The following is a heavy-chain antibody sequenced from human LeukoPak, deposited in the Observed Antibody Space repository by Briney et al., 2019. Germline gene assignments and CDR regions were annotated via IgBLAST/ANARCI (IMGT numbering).Heavy chain of an antibody. J-gene: IGHJ4*02. Sequence: GGSLRLSCAASGFTVSSNYMSWVRQAPGKGLEWVSVIYSGGNTYYADSVKGRFTISRDNSKNTLYLQMNSLRAEDTAVYYCAKDPSYCTNGVCPKTYWGQGTLVTVSS. V-gene: IGHV3-53*05. CDR2: IYSGGNT. CDR3: AKDPSYCTNGVCPKTY. CDR1: GFTVSSNY. D-gene: IGHD2-8*01.